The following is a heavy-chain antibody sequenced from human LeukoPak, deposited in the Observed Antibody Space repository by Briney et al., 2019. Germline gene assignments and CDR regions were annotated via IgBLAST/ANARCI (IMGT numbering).Heavy chain of an antibody. CDR2: ISSSSSTI. J-gene: IGHJ4*02. CDR1: GFTFSSYS. CDR3: ARDPEVYTPRGYFNY. V-gene: IGHV3-48*01. D-gene: IGHD3-16*01. Sequence: PGGSLRLSCAASGFTFSSYSMNWVRQAPGKGLEWVSYISSSSSTIYYADSVKGRFTISRDNAKNSLYLQMNSLRAEDTAVYYCARDPEVYTPRGYFNYGARGALVPASS.